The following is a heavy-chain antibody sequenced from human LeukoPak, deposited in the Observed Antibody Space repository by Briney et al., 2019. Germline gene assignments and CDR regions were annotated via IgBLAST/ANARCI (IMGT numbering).Heavy chain of an antibody. CDR3: ARGIRGVSNWFDP. D-gene: IGHD1-14*01. J-gene: IGHJ5*02. Sequence: NPGGSLRLSCAASGFTFSSYSMYWVRQAPGKGLEWVSSISSSSSYIYYADSVKGRFTISRDNAKNSLYLQMNSLRAEDTAVYYCARGIRGVSNWFDPWGQGTLVTVSS. V-gene: IGHV3-21*01. CDR1: GFTFSSYS. CDR2: ISSSSSYI.